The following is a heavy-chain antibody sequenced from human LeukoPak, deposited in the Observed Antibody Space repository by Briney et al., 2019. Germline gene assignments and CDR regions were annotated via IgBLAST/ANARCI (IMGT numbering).Heavy chain of an antibody. Sequence: GGSLRLSCAASGFTFNGYTMNWVRQAPGKGLEWVSSISSSSSSIYYADSVKGRFTISRDNAKNSLYLQMNSLRAEDTAVYYCARSGYNWNDVIFFDYWGQGILVTVSS. V-gene: IGHV3-21*01. D-gene: IGHD1-1*01. CDR1: GFTFNGYT. CDR2: ISSSSSSI. J-gene: IGHJ4*02. CDR3: ARSGYNWNDVIFFDY.